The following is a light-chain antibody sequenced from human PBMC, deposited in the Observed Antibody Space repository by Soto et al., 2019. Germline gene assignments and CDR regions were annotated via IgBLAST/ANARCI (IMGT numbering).Light chain of an antibody. CDR3: QQSYSTPLT. CDR2: AAS. J-gene: IGKJ4*01. Sequence: DIQMTQSPSSLSANVGDRVTITCRASQSISSYLNWYQQKPGKAPKLLIYAASSLQSGVPSRFSGSGSGTDFTLTISSLQPEDFATYYCQQSYSTPLTFGGGTKVDIK. CDR1: QSISSY. V-gene: IGKV1-39*01.